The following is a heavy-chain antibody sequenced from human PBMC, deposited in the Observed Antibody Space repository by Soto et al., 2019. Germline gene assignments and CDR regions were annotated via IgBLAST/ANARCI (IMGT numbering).Heavy chain of an antibody. D-gene: IGHD5-12*01. V-gene: IGHV3-48*01. CDR2: IRDDASPV. CDR1: GFTFSNYN. J-gene: IGHJ4*02. CDR3: ARDSPYNGYPDIDY. Sequence: EVQLVESGGGLVQPGGSLRLSCAASGFTFSNYNMNWVRQAPGKGVEWIALIRDDASPVYYADSVKGRFTISRDNAKNSMYLQMNSRRVEDTAVYYCARDSPYNGYPDIDYWGQGTLVTVSS.